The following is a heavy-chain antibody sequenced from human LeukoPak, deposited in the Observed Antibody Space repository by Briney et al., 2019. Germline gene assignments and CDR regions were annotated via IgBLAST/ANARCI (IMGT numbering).Heavy chain of an antibody. CDR2: INHSGST. CDR1: GGSFSGYY. J-gene: IGHJ4*02. D-gene: IGHD6-19*01. Sequence: KPSETLSLTCAVYGGSFSGYYWSWIRQPPGKGLEWIGEINHSGSTNYNPSLKSRVTISVDTSKNQFSLKLSSATAADTAVYYCARHSSGWYVNFDYWGQGTLVTVSS. CDR3: ARHSSGWYVNFDY. V-gene: IGHV4-34*01.